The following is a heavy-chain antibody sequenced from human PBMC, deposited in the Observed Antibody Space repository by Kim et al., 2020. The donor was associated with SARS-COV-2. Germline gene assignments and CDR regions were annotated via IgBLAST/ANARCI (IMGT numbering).Heavy chain of an antibody. J-gene: IGHJ4*02. V-gene: IGHV3-74*01. D-gene: IGHD6-19*01. Sequence: YEESVKGRFTISRDNAKTTLYLQMNRLRAEDTAVYYCARRAYSSGWWYFDYWGQGTLVTVSS. CDR3: ARRAYSSGWWYFDY.